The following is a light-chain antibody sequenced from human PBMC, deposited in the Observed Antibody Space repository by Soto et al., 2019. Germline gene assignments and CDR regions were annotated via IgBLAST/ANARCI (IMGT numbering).Light chain of an antibody. CDR1: SSDVGGHDY. CDR2: DVS. Sequence: QSVLTQPASVSGSPGQSITISCTGTSSDVGGHDYVSWYQQHPGKAPKLMIYDVSNRPSGVSNRFSGSKSGNTASLTISGLQAEDEDDYYCSSYTSSSTYVFGTGTKLTVL. CDR3: SSYTSSSTYV. V-gene: IGLV2-14*01. J-gene: IGLJ1*01.